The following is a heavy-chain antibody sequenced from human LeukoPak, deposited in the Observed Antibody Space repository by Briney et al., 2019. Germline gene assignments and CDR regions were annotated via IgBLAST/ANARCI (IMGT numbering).Heavy chain of an antibody. J-gene: IGHJ6*03. CDR3: ATQGGDYYHYMDV. Sequence: SETLSLTCTVSGGTISSYYWSWIRQPPGKGLEWIGYIYYSGSTNYNPSLKSRVTISVDTSKNQFSLKLSSVTAADTAVYYCATQGGDYYHYMDVWGKGTTVTVSS. CDR1: GGTISSYY. V-gene: IGHV4-59*08. CDR2: IYYSGST. D-gene: IGHD3-16*01.